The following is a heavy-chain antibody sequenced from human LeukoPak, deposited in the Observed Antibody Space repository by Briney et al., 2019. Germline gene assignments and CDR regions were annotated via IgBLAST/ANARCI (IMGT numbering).Heavy chain of an antibody. V-gene: IGHV3-30*18. CDR1: GFTFSSYG. CDR3: AKDPVRRGSSWYSVDY. D-gene: IGHD6-13*01. Sequence: SGGSLRLSCAASGFTFSSYGMHWVRQAPGKGLEWVAVISYDGSNKYYADSVKGRFTISRDNSKNTLYLQMNSLGAEDTAVYYCAKDPVRRGSSWYSVDYWGQGTLVTVSS. J-gene: IGHJ4*02. CDR2: ISYDGSNK.